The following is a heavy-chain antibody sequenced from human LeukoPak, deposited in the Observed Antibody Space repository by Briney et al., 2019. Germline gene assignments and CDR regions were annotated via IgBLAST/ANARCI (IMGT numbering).Heavy chain of an antibody. D-gene: IGHD3-22*01. CDR2: ISSSGDRA. V-gene: IGHV3-23*01. CDR3: AKDHSWYYYDSSGYYYALDY. J-gene: IGHJ4*02. Sequence: GGSLRLSCAASGFTFSSHAMSWVRQGPGKGLEWVSAISSSGDRAFYADSVKGRFTISRDNSKNTLYLQMNSLRAGDTAVYYCAKDHSWYYYDSSGYYYALDYWGQGTLVTVSS. CDR1: GFTFSSHA.